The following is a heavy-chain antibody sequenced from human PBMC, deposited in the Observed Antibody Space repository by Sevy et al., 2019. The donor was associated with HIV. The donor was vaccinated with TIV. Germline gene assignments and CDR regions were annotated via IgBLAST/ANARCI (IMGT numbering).Heavy chain of an antibody. CDR1: GFTFSSYG. CDR3: ARVGITGTTGIDY. Sequence: GGSLRLSCAASGFTFSSYGMHWVRQAPGKGLEWVAVIWYDGSNKYYADSVKGRFTISRDNSKNTLYLQMNSLRVEDTAVYYCARVGITGTTGIDYWGQGTLVTVSS. J-gene: IGHJ4*02. V-gene: IGHV3-33*01. CDR2: IWYDGSNK. D-gene: IGHD1-7*01.